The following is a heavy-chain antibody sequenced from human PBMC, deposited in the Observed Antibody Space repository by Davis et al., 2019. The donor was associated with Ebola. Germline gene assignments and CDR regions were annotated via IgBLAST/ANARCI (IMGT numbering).Heavy chain of an antibody. CDR2: ISGSGNSI. CDR3: ARGVAAGDI. J-gene: IGHJ3*02. CDR1: GFTFSDSY. D-gene: IGHD2-15*01. Sequence: PGGSLRLSCAASGFTFSDSYMTWIRQPPGKGLDVVAYISGSGNSINYADSVKGRFTISRDNAKNSLYLQMNSLRAEDTAVYYCARGVAAGDIWGQGTMVTVSS. V-gene: IGHV3-11*01.